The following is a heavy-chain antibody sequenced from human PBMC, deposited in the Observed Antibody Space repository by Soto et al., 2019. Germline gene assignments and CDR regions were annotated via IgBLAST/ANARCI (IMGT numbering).Heavy chain of an antibody. J-gene: IGHJ3*02. CDR2: INHSGST. Sequence: SETLSLTCAVYGGSFSGYYWSWIRQPPGKGLEWIGEINHSGSTNYNPSLKSRVTISVDTSKNQFSLNLRSVTAADTAIYCCARATPGYPGRAFQIWGQGKMVTVSS. V-gene: IGHV4-34*01. D-gene: IGHD2-15*01. CDR1: GGSFSGYY. CDR3: ARATPGYPGRAFQI.